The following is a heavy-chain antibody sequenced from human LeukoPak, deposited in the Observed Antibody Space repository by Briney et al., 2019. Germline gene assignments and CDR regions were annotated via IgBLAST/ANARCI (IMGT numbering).Heavy chain of an antibody. CDR3: ARSTWATGGDY. V-gene: IGHV5-51*01. CDR2: IYPGDSDA. Sequence: GESLKISCQTSGYTFTHYWIGWVRQMPGKGLEWMGIIYPGDSDATYSPSFQGQVTFSTDTSISTAYLQWSSLKASDTAIYYCARSTWATGGDYWGQGTLVTVSS. J-gene: IGHJ4*02. D-gene: IGHD1-1*01. CDR1: GYTFTHYW.